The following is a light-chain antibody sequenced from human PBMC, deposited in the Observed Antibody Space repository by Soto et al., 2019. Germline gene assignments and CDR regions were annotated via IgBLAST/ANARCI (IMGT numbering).Light chain of an antibody. CDR3: CSSAGAFSYV. Sequence: QSALTQPRSVSGSPGHSVTISCTGTSSDVGGYSYVSWYQQHPGKAPKLMISDVSKRPSGVPDRFSGSKFGNTASLTISGLPAEDDSYYYCCSSAGAFSYVFGSGTKLTVL. J-gene: IGLJ1*01. V-gene: IGLV2-11*01. CDR2: DVS. CDR1: SSDVGGYSY.